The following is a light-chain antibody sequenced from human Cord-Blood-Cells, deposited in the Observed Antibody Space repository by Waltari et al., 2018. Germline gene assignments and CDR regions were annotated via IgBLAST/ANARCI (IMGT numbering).Light chain of an antibody. CDR1: QSVLYSSNNKNY. CDR2: WAS. CDR3: QQYYSTPYT. V-gene: IGKV4-1*01. J-gene: IGKJ2*01. Sequence: DIVMTQSPDPLPVSLGERATINSKPSQSVLYSSNNKNYLAWYQQKPGQPPKLLIYWASTRDSGVPDRFSGSGSGTDFTLTISSLQAEDVAVYYCQQYYSTPYTFGQGTKLEIK.